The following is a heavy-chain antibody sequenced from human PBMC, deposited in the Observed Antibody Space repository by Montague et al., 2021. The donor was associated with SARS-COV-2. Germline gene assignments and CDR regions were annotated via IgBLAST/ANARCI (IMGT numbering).Heavy chain of an antibody. CDR3: VEIVGAADY. Sequence: SETLSLTCTVSGGSISRYYWNWIRQSPGKGLEWIGYIYYTGSTSYNPSLNSRVSISVDTSENQFSLKLSSVTAADTAVYYCVEIVGAADYWGQGTLVTVSS. D-gene: IGHD1-26*01. CDR1: GGSISRYY. J-gene: IGHJ4*02. V-gene: IGHV4-59*08. CDR2: IYYTGST.